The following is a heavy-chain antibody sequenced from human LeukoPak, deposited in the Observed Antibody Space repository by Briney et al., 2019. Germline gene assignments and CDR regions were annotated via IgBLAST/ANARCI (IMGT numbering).Heavy chain of an antibody. CDR3: ARDVAYCSSTSCYAESFYYYYYGMDV. Sequence: GGSLRLSCAASGFTFSSFWMSWVRQAPGKGLEWVANIKQDGSEKYYVDSVKGRFTISRDNAKNSLYLQMNSLRAEDTAVYYCARDVAYCSSTSCYAESFYYYYYGMDVWGQGTTVTVSS. V-gene: IGHV3-7*01. CDR1: GFTFSSFW. CDR2: IKQDGSEK. J-gene: IGHJ6*02. D-gene: IGHD2-2*01.